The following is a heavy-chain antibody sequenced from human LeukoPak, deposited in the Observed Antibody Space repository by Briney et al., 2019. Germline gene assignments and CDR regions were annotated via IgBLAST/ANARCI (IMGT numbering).Heavy chain of an antibody. Sequence: GRSLRLSCAASGFTFSSYGMHWVRQAPGKGLEWVAVISYDGSNKYYADSVKGRFTISRDNSKNTLYLQMNSLRAEDTAVYYCTKLPSSWSRGPFDYWGQGTLVTVSS. CDR2: ISYDGSNK. CDR3: TKLPSSWSRGPFDY. V-gene: IGHV3-30*18. CDR1: GFTFSSYG. D-gene: IGHD6-13*01. J-gene: IGHJ4*02.